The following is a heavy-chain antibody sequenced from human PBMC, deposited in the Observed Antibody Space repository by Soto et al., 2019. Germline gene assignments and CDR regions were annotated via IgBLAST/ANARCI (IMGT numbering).Heavy chain of an antibody. V-gene: IGHV4-4*02. Sequence: QVQLQESGPGLVKPSGTLSLTCAVSGGSISSSNWWSWVRQPPGKGLEWIGEIYHSGSTNYNPSLTSRVTIAVDKSKNQFSLRLSSVTAADTAVYYCARDPSAVAGHNWFDPWGQGTLVTVSS. CDR1: GGSISSSNW. CDR3: ARDPSAVAGHNWFDP. D-gene: IGHD6-19*01. CDR2: IYHSGST. J-gene: IGHJ5*02.